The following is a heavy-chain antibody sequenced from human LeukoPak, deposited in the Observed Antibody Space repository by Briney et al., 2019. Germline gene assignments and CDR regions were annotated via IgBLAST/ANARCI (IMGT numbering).Heavy chain of an antibody. CDR3: ARSQSHCSSTSCYGRYYFDY. D-gene: IGHD2-2*01. J-gene: IGHJ4*02. CDR1: GGSISSGSYY. V-gene: IGHV4-61*02. Sequence: SETLSLTCTVSGGSISSGSYYWSWIRQPAGKGLEWIGRIYTSGSTNYNPSLKSRVTISVDTSKNQFSLKLSSVTAADTAVYYCARSQSHCSSTSCYGRYYFDYWGQGTLVTVSS. CDR2: IYTSGST.